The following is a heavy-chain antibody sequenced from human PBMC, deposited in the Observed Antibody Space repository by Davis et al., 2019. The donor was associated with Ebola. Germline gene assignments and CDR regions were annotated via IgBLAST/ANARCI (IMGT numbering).Heavy chain of an antibody. J-gene: IGHJ6*02. D-gene: IGHD6-13*01. V-gene: IGHV3-73*01. CDR1: GFTFSGYG. Sequence: GGSLRLSCAASGFTFSGYGMHWVRQASGKGLEWVGRIRSKANSYATAYAASVKGRFTISRDNSKNTLYLQMNSLRAEDTAVYYCARGQQQLVPNYGMDVWGQGTTVTVSS. CDR3: ARGQQQLVPNYGMDV. CDR2: IRSKANSYAT.